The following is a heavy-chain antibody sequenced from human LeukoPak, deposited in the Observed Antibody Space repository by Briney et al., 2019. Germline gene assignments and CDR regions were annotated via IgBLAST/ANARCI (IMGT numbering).Heavy chain of an antibody. J-gene: IGHJ4*02. D-gene: IGHD3-10*01. V-gene: IGHV3-7*01. CDR3: ARDLYGSGSWFDY. CDR2: IKQDGSEK. Sequence: EGSLRLSCAASGFTFNSYWMTWVRQAPGKGLEWVANIKQDGSEKHYVDSVKGRFTISRDNAKNSLYLEMNSLRAEDTAVYYCARDLYGSGSWFDYWGQGTLVTVSS. CDR1: GFTFNSYW.